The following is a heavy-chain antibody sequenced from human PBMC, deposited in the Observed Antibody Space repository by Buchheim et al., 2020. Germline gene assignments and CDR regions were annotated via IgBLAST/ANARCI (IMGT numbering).Heavy chain of an antibody. D-gene: IGHD3-22*01. CDR1: GGSFSGYY. CDR2: INHSGST. V-gene: IGHV4-34*01. J-gene: IGHJ6*03. Sequence: QVQLQQWGAGLLKPSETLSLTCAVYGGSFSGYYWSWIRQPLGKGLEWIGEINHSGSTNYNPSPKSRVTISVDTSKNQFSLKLSSVTAADTAVYYCAKYDSSGYPPYYYYYVDVWGKGTT. CDR3: AKYDSSGYPPYYYYYVDV.